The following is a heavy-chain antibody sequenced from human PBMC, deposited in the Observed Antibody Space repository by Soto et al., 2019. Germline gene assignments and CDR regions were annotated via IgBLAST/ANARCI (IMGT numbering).Heavy chain of an antibody. Sequence: QVQLVESGGDVVQPGRSLRLSCAASGFTFNVYGMHWVRQAPGKGLEWVAVISYDGDNTYYAASKKGRFTISRDNSKNTLYLQMNGLRAEDTAVYYCARGGIGATEGDSFDYWGQGTLVTVSS. CDR2: ISYDGDNT. CDR3: ARGGIGATEGDSFDY. J-gene: IGHJ4*02. V-gene: IGHV3-30*03. D-gene: IGHD1-26*01. CDR1: GFTFNVYG.